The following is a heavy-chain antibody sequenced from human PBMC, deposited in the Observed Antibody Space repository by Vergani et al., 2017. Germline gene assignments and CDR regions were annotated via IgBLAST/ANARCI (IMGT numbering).Heavy chain of an antibody. Sequence: EVQLVESGGGLVQPGGSLRLSCAASGFTFSSYWMSWVRQAPGKGLEWVANIKQDGSEKYYVDSVKGRFTISRDNAKNSLYLQMNSLRAEDTAVYYCARDSDFWSGKGVGYYYYMDVWGKGTTVTVSS. V-gene: IGHV3-7*01. CDR1: GFTFSSYW. J-gene: IGHJ6*03. CDR3: ARDSDFWSGKGVGYYYYMDV. D-gene: IGHD3-3*01. CDR2: IKQDGSEK.